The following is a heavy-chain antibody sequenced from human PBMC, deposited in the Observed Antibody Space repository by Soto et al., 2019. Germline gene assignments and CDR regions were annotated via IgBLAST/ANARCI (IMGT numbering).Heavy chain of an antibody. D-gene: IGHD6-13*01. CDR1: GFTFSSYA. V-gene: IGHV3-23*01. CDR3: AKHPDSSSWSHYYGMDV. Sequence: GGSLRLSCAASGFTFSSYAMSWVRQAPGKGLEWVSAISGSGGSTYYADSVKGRFTISRDNSKNTLYLQMNSLRAEDTAVYYCAKHPDSSSWSHYYGMDVWGQGTTVTVSS. J-gene: IGHJ6*02. CDR2: ISGSGGST.